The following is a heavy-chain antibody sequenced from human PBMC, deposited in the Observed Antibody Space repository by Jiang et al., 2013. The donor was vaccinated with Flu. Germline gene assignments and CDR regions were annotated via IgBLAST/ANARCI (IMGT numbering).Heavy chain of an antibody. CDR1: GGSISSYY. CDR2: IYYSGST. V-gene: IGHV4-59*01. Sequence: LLKPSETLSLTCTVSGGSISSYYWSWIRQPPGKGLEWIGYIYYSGSTNYNPSLKSRVTISVDTSKNQFSLKLSSVTAADTAVYYCATSTLAAAGTFDYWGQGTLVTVSS. J-gene: IGHJ4*02. D-gene: IGHD6-13*01. CDR3: ATSTLAAAGTFDY.